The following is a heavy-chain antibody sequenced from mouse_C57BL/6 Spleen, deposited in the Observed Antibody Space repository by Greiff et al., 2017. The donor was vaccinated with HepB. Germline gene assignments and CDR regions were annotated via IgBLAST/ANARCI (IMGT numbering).Heavy chain of an antibody. CDR3: ARPNWDEAWFAY. D-gene: IGHD4-1*01. Sequence: VQLQQSGPELVKPGASVKISCKASGYAFSSSWMNWVKQRPGKGLEWIGRIYPGDGDTNYNGKFKGKATLTADKSSSTAYMQLSSLTSEDSAVYFGARPNWDEAWFAYWGQGTLVTVSA. V-gene: IGHV1-82*01. J-gene: IGHJ3*01. CDR1: GYAFSSSW. CDR2: IYPGDGDT.